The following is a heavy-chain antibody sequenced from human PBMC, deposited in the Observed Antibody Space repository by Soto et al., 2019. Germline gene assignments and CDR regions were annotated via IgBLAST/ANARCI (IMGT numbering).Heavy chain of an antibody. V-gene: IGHV1-18*01. D-gene: IGHD2-2*01. CDR3: ARDRGCRRTSCYSGVYYYYGMDV. CDR2: SSGHSDNT. J-gene: IGHJ6*02. CDR1: GYSFSSYG. Sequence: ASVQVSCKACGYSFSSYGISWVRHQPAEGGEWLGWSSGHSDNTNYAQKVQGRVTMTTDTSTSKAYMELGCLKSSDTAVYYCARDRGCRRTSCYSGVYYYYGMDVWGQGTPVTVSS.